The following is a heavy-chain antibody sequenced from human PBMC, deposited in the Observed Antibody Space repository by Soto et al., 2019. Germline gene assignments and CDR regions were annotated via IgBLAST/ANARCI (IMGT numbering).Heavy chain of an antibody. D-gene: IGHD3-22*01. CDR3: AKVENYYDSSGYLDYFQH. CDR2: ISGSGGST. CDR1: RFGLSNYA. Sequence: PGGTLRLSCAASRFGLSNYALSWVRQSQGKGLACVSAISGSGGSTYYADSVKRRFTLSRGSSKNTLYLQMNRLRAEDTAVYYCAKVENYYDSSGYLDYFQHWGQRTLVTVSS. V-gene: IGHV3-23*01. J-gene: IGHJ1*01.